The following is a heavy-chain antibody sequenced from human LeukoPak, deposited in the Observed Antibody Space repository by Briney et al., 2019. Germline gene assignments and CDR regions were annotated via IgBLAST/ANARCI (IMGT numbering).Heavy chain of an antibody. CDR1: GFTFSSYW. J-gene: IGHJ4*02. CDR3: ARSSYPYYFDY. D-gene: IGHD3-10*01. CDR2: INNDGSST. Sequence: PGGSLRLSCGASGFTFSSYWMHWVRQAPGKGLVWVSRINNDGSSTIYADSVRGRFTISRDNAKNTLYLQMNGLRAEDTSVYFCARSSYPYYFDYWGQGTLATVSS. V-gene: IGHV3-74*01.